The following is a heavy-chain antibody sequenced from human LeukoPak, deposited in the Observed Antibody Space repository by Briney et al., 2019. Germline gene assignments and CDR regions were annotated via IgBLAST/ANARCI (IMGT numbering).Heavy chain of an antibody. CDR1: GFTFNNYA. Sequence: GGSLRLSCETSGFTFNNYAVSWVRQAPGKGLEWVSSISGGGTTYYADSVKGRFTISRDSSQNTLYLQMISLRAEDAAVYFCARGWSSVSYYLQYWGQGTLVTVSS. CDR3: ARGWSSVSYYLQY. V-gene: IGHV3-23*01. D-gene: IGHD6-13*01. J-gene: IGHJ4*02. CDR2: ISGGGTT.